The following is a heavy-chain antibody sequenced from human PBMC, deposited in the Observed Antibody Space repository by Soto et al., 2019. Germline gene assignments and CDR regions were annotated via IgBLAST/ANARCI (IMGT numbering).Heavy chain of an antibody. Sequence: QVQLVESGGGVVQPGRSLRLSCAASGFTFSSFVMHWVRQAPGKGLQWVALTSSDGSNKFYADSVKGRFTISRDNSKNMLYLQMNSLRAEDTAVYHCVKGYSGRLPHWDSNSGVDDWGQGTLVTVSS. CDR3: VKGYSGRLPHWDSNSGVDD. J-gene: IGHJ4*02. CDR2: TSSDGSNK. D-gene: IGHD6-13*01. CDR1: GFTFSSFV. V-gene: IGHV3-30*18.